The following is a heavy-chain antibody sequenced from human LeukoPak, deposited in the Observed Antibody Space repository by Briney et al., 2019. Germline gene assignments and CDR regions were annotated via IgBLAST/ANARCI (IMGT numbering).Heavy chain of an antibody. CDR2: ISGSGDNT. J-gene: IGHJ4*02. CDR3: AKDFVVVPGNVNYFDY. V-gene: IGHV3-23*01. D-gene: IGHD2-21*02. CDR1: GFTFSNYA. Sequence: GGSLRLSCAASGFTFSNYAMSWARQSPGKGLEWGSAISGSGDNTYYADSVKARFPVSRDNSKNTLYVQIKTLRAEDTAVYYCAKDFVVVPGNVNYFDYWGQGTLVTVSS.